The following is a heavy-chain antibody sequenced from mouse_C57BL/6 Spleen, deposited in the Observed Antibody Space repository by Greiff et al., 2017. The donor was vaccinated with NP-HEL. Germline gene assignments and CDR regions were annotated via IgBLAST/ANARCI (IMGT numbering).Heavy chain of an antibody. CDR3: ARRRYYDYDEDYAMDY. D-gene: IGHD2-4*01. J-gene: IGHJ4*01. Sequence: VQLQQSGPELVKPGASVKIPCKASGYTFTDYNMDWVKQSHGKSLEWIGDINPNNGGTIYNQKFKGKATLTVDKSSSTAYMELRSLTSEDTAVYYCARRRYYDYDEDYAMDYWGQGTSVTVSS. CDR2: INPNNGGT. V-gene: IGHV1-18*01. CDR1: GYTFTDYN.